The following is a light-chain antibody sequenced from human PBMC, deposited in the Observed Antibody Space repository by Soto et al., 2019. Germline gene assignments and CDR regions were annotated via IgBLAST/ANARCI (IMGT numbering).Light chain of an antibody. CDR2: DAS. CDR3: QHRYNAPWT. J-gene: IGKJ1*01. V-gene: IGKV3-11*01. Sequence: EILLTQSPATLSLSPGERATLSCRASQSVTNFLVWYQQKPGQAPRALIYDASIRATGIPARFSGSGSGTDFTLTISSLEPEDFAVYYCQHRYNAPWTFGQGTRVEVK. CDR1: QSVTNF.